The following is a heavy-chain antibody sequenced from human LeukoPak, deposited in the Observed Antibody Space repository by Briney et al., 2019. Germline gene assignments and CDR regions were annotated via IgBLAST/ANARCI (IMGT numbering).Heavy chain of an antibody. V-gene: IGHV3-9*01. J-gene: IGHJ4*02. Sequence: GGSLRLSCAASGFTFDDYVMHWVRQAPGKGLEWVSGISWNSGSIGYADSVKGRFTISRDNAKNSLYLQMNSLRAEDTASYYCVKDKGSSFDYWGQGTLVTVSS. CDR1: GFTFDDYV. CDR3: VKDKGSSFDY. CDR2: ISWNSGSI. D-gene: IGHD6-13*01.